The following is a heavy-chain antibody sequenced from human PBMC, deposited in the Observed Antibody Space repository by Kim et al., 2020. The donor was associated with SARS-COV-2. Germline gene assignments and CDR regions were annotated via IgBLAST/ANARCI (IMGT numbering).Heavy chain of an antibody. CDR3: AKERVRYCSSTSCYGEVAGGEIDY. D-gene: IGHD2-2*01. V-gene: IGHV3-23*01. CDR2: ISGSGGST. CDR1: GFTFSSYA. J-gene: IGHJ4*02. Sequence: GGSLRLSCAASGFTFSSYAMSWVRQAPGKGLEWVSAISGSGGSTYYADSVKGRFTISRDNSKNTLYLQMNSLRAEDTAVYYCAKERVRYCSSTSCYGEVAGGEIDYWGQGTLVTVSS.